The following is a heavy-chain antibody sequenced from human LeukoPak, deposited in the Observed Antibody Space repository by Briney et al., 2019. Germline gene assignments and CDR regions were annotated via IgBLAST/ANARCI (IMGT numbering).Heavy chain of an antibody. D-gene: IGHD6-19*01. V-gene: IGHV1-69*05. J-gene: IGHJ4*02. CDR1: GGTFSSYA. CDR3: ASSPRSSGRKGGFDY. CDR2: IIPIFGTA. Sequence: SVKVSCKASGGTFSSYAISWLRQAPGQRLEWMGRIIPIFGTANYAQKFQGRVTITTDESTSTAYMELSSLRSEDTAVYYCASSPRSSGRKGGFDYWGQGTLVTVSS.